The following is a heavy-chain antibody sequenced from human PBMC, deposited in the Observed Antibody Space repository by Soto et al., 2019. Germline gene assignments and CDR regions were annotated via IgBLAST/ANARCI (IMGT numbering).Heavy chain of an antibody. CDR3: VRSGTAPMLSHNWFDP. J-gene: IGHJ5*02. V-gene: IGHV3-21*01. CDR2: ITTSGSYI. Sequence: EVQLVESGGGLVKPGGSLRLSCAASGFTFSSYDMNWVRQAPGKGLEYVSSITTSGSYIYYGDSVRGRFTISRDNDKNSLLLQMDSLRAEDTSVDYCVRSGTAPMLSHNWFDPWGQGTLVTVSS. D-gene: IGHD1-1*01. CDR1: GFTFSSYD.